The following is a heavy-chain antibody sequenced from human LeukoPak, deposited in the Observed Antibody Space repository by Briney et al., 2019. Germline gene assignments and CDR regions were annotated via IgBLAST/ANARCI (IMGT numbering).Heavy chain of an antibody. CDR1: GGSISSSNW. J-gene: IGHJ4*02. CDR2: IYHSGGT. V-gene: IGHV4-4*02. Sequence: PSGTLSLTCAVSGGSISSSNWWSWVRQPPGKGLEWIGEIYHSGGTNYNPSLESRVTISVDKSKNQFSLKLSSVTAADTAVYYCEVRGVSYYFDYWGQGTLVTVSS. CDR3: EVRGVSYYFDY. D-gene: IGHD3-10*01.